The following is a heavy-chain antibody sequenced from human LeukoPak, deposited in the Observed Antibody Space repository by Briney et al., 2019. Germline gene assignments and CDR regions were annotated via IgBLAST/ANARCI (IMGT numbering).Heavy chain of an antibody. Sequence: GGSLRLSCAASGFSFSSYWMTWVRQVPGKGLESVANIKPDGSGKHYEDSVKGRFTISRDNAKSSLYLQMDSLRVEDTAVYYCSSQPAVIDLDFWGQGALVTVSS. CDR2: IKPDGSGK. CDR1: GFSFSSYW. V-gene: IGHV3-7*01. J-gene: IGHJ4*02. D-gene: IGHD2/OR15-2a*01. CDR3: SSQPAVIDLDF.